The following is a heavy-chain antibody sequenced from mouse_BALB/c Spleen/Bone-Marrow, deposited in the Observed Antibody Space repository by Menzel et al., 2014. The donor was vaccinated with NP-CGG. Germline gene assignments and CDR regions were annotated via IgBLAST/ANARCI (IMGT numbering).Heavy chain of an antibody. CDR2: ISSGGSYT. D-gene: IGHD2-2*01. J-gene: IGHJ1*01. Sequence: VMLVESGGGLVKPGGSLKLSCAASGFTFSSYAMSWVRQTPEKRLEWVATISSGGSYTYYPDSVKGRFTISRDNAKNTLYLQMSSLRSEDTAMYYCARGGGYDWYFDVWGAGTTVTVSS. CDR1: GFTFSSYA. V-gene: IGHV5-9-1*01. CDR3: ARGGGYDWYFDV.